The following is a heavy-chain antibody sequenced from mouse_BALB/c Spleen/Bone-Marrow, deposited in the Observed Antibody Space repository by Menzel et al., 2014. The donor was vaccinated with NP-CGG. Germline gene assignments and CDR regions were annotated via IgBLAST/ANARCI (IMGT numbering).Heavy chain of an antibody. V-gene: IGHV1-77*01. CDR2: IYPGSGST. D-gene: IGHD2-4*01. CDR1: GYTFTDYV. CDR3: ARYYDYDWYFDV. J-gene: IGHJ1*01. Sequence: VNLVESGPELVKPGASVKMSCKASGYTFTDYVISWVKQRTGQGLEWIGEIYPGSGSTYYNEKFKGKATLTADKSSNTAYMQLSSLTSEDSAVYFCARYYDYDWYFDVWGAGTTVTVSS.